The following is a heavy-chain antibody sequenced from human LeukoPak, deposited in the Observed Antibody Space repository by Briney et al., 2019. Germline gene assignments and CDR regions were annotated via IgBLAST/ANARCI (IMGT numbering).Heavy chain of an antibody. CDR2: INTNTGNP. V-gene: IGHV7-4-1*02. J-gene: IGHJ4*02. D-gene: IGHD4-23*01. Sequence: ASVKVSCKASGYTFTSYAMNWVRQAPGQGLEWMGWINTNTGNPTYAQGFTGRFVFSLDTSVSTAYLQISSLKAEDTAVYYCAGAGDYGGNSNYYFDYWGQGTLVTVSS. CDR3: AGAGDYGGNSNYYFDY. CDR1: GYTFTSYA.